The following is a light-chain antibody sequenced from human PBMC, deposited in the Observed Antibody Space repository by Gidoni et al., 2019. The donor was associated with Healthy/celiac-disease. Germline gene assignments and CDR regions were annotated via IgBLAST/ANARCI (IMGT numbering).Light chain of an antibody. J-gene: IGKJ5*01. Sequence: EIVLTQSPATLSLSPGERATLSCRASQSVSSYLAWYQQKPGQAPRLLIYDASNRATGIPARFSGSGSGTDFTLTISSLEPEDFAVYYCQQRSNWQSLTFGQXTRLEIK. V-gene: IGKV3-11*01. CDR2: DAS. CDR3: QQRSNWQSLT. CDR1: QSVSSY.